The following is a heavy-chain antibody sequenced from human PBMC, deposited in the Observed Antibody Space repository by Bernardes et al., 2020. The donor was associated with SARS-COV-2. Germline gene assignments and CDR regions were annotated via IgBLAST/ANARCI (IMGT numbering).Heavy chain of an antibody. Sequence: GGSLRLSCAASGFTFSIAWMSWVRQVPGKGLEWVGRIRSKPDGGTTEYAAIVEGRFTISRDDEKKTLYLQINSLKTEDTAVYYCTTDSPYGDYLFDFWGQGTLVTVSS. D-gene: IGHD4-17*01. V-gene: IGHV3-15*01. CDR3: TTDSPYGDYLFDF. CDR1: GFTFSIAW. J-gene: IGHJ4*02. CDR2: IRSKPDGGTT.